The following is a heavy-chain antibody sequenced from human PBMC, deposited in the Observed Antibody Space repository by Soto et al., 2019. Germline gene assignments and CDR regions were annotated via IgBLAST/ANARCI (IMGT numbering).Heavy chain of an antibody. D-gene: IGHD6-13*01. CDR2: VYHSGTT. CDR3: TRSLYSSSWYAGS. J-gene: IGHJ4*02. V-gene: IGHV4-38-2*01. CDR1: GYSISSGYY. Sequence: SETLSLTCGVSGYSISSGYYWGWIRQPPGKGLEWTGSVYHSGTTYYNPSLKSGVTISLDTSKNQFSLRLTSVTAADTAMYFCTRSLYSSSWYAGSWGQGTLVTVSS.